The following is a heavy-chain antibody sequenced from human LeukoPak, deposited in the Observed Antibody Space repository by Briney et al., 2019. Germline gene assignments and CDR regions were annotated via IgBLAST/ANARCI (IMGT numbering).Heavy chain of an antibody. Sequence: PMGSLRLSCAASGFIFTKYWMHWVRQALGKGLVWVSHVNSDGSATSYADSVKGRFTISRDNAKNTVYLHMNSLRVEDTAVYYCTSFYETNWGQGTLVTVSS. J-gene: IGHJ4*02. V-gene: IGHV3-74*01. CDR1: GFIFTKYW. CDR2: VNSDGSAT. CDR3: TSFYETN. D-gene: IGHD2/OR15-2a*01.